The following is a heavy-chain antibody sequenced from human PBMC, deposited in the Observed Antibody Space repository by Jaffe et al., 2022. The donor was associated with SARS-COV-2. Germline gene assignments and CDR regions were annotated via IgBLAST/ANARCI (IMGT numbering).Heavy chain of an antibody. V-gene: IGHV1-18*01. CDR1: GYIFINYG. CDR2: ISAYNGNT. J-gene: IGHJ5*02. D-gene: IGHD3-22*01. CDR3: SRDMDQKWLSDH. Sequence: QVQLVQSGAEVKKPGASVKVSCKASGYIFINYGISWVRQAPGQGLEWMGWISAYNGNTNYAQKFQGKLTMTTDTPTSTVYMELRSLRSDDTAVYYCSRDMDQKWLSDHWGQGTLVTVSS.